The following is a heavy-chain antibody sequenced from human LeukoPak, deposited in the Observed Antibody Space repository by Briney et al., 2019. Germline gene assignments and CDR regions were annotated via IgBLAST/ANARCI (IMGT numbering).Heavy chain of an antibody. J-gene: IGHJ5*02. CDR1: GFTFNAYH. CDR2: ISSGSSTI. CDR3: ARDRGSSWFDDWFDP. V-gene: IGHV3-48*01. D-gene: IGHD6-13*01. Sequence: GGSLRLSCAASGFTFNAYHMNWVRQAPGKGLEWLAYISSGSSTIYYADSVKGRFTVSRDNSKNTLYLQMNSLRSDDTAVYYCARDRGSSWFDDWFDPWGQGTLVTVSS.